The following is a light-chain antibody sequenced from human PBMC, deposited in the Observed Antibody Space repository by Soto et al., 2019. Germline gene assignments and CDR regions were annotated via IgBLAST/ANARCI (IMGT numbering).Light chain of an antibody. J-gene: IGKJ1*01. CDR1: QSVSSD. Sequence: ETVMTQSPATLSVSPGERATLSCRASQSVSSDLAWYQQKPGQAPRLLIFGASTRATSIPARFTGSRSWTEFTLTISSLQSEDFAVYYCQQYNTWPRTFGQGTKVESK. CDR2: GAS. CDR3: QQYNTWPRT. V-gene: IGKV3-15*01.